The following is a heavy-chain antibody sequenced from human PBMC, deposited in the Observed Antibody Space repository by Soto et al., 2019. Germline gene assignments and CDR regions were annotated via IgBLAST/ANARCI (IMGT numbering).Heavy chain of an antibody. CDR2: TYYRSKWYN. CDR1: GDSVSSNSAA. D-gene: IGHD6-13*01. V-gene: IGHV6-1*01. J-gene: IGHJ4*02. Sequence: SQTLSLTCAISGDSVSSNSAAWNWIRQSPSRGLEWLGRTYYRSKWYNDYAVSVKSRITINPDTSKNQFSLQLNSVPPEDTAVYYCAQAAGYISTWFFDYWGKGALVTVCS. CDR3: AQAAGYISTWFFDY.